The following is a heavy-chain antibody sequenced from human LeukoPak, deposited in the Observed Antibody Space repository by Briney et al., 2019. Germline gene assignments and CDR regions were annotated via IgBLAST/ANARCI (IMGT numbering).Heavy chain of an antibody. CDR2: INPNSGGT. CDR3: ARDAVAGIFETDY. D-gene: IGHD6-19*01. V-gene: IGHV1-2*02. J-gene: IGHJ4*02. CDR1: GYTFTGYY. Sequence: ASVKVSCKASGYTFTGYYMHWVRQAPGQGLEWMGWINPNSGGTNYAQKFQGRVTMTRDTSISTAYMGLSRLRSDDTAVYYCARDAVAGIFETDYWGQGTLVTVSS.